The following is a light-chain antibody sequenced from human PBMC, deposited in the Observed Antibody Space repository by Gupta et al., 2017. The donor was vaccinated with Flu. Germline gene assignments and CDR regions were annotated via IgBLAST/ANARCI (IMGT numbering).Light chain of an antibody. CDR2: GAS. V-gene: IGKV3-20*01. J-gene: IGKJ2*01. CDR3: QQYGSSST. Sequence: PSTLSLSPGERATLSCRASQSGSTSYLAWYQQKPGQAPRRLIYGASTRATGIPDRFSGSGSGTDFTLTISRLEPEDFAVYYCQQYGSSSTFGQGTKVEIK. CDR1: QSGSTSY.